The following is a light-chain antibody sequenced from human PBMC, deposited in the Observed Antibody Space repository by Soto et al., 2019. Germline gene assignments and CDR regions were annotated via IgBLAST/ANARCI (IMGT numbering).Light chain of an antibody. V-gene: IGKV3-11*01. CDR3: QQRSDWPPIT. Sequence: EIVLTQSPATLSLSPGERATLSCRASQSVSRYLAWYQQKPGQAPRLLIYDASNRATGIPDRFSGSGSGTDFTLTISRLEPEDFAVYYCQQRSDWPPITFGQGTRLEIK. J-gene: IGKJ5*01. CDR2: DAS. CDR1: QSVSRY.